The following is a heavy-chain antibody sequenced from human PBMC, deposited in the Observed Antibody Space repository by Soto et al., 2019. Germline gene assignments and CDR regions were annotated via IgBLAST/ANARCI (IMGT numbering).Heavy chain of an antibody. CDR1: GFSLTTRGVG. D-gene: IGHD6-13*01. CDR2: IYWDDDN. Sequence: QITLKESGPTLVKPTQTLTLTFTVSGFSLTTRGVGVAWIRQSPSKALEWLGLIYWDDDNRSSPSLQSRLTITKDTSKNQVVLTMTNMDPVDTGTYYCARINAGYLDYWGQGTLVTVSS. CDR3: ARINAGYLDY. J-gene: IGHJ4*02. V-gene: IGHV2-5*02.